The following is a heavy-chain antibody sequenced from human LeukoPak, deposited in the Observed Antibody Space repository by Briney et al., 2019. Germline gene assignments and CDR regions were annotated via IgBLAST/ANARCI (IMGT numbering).Heavy chain of an antibody. CDR3: ATPRRDIFNWFDP. V-gene: IGHV3-30*04. CDR2: ISYDGSNK. Sequence: GGSLRLSCAASGFTFSSYAMHWVRQAPGKGLEWVAVISYDGSNKYYADSVKGRFSISRDNSKNTLYLQMNSLRAEDTAVYYCATPRRDIFNWFDPWGQGTLVTVSS. J-gene: IGHJ5*02. D-gene: IGHD3-9*01. CDR1: GFTFSSYA.